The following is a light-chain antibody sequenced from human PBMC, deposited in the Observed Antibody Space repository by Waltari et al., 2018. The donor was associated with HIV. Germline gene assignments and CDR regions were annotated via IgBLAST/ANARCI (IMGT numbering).Light chain of an antibody. CDR3: SSYTTSSTF. CDR2: DVS. V-gene: IGLV2-14*01. J-gene: IGLJ2*01. CDR1: SSDIGSYNR. Sequence: QSALTQPASVSGSPGQSITISCPGPSSDIGSYNRVPWYQQHPGKAPKLMIYDVSNRPSGVSDRFSGSKSGNTASLTISGLQAEDEAHYYCSSYTTSSTFFGGGTKLTVL.